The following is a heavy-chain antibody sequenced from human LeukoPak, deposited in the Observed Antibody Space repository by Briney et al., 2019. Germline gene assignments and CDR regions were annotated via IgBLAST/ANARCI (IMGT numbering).Heavy chain of an antibody. J-gene: IGHJ4*02. D-gene: IGHD6-13*01. CDR1: GYSISSGYY. V-gene: IGHV4-38-2*02. CDR3: ATTPREYSSTWYYFDY. Sequence: SETPSLTCNVSGYSISSGYYWAWIRQSPGEGLEWIGSIYHSGSTYYNPSLKSRVTMSVDTSKKQFSLNLSSVTAADTAVYYCATTPREYSSTWYYFDYWGQGILVTVSS. CDR2: IYHSGST.